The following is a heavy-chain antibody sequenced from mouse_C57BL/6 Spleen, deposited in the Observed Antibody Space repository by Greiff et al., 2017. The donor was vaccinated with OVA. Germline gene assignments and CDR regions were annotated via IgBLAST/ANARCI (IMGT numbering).Heavy chain of an antibody. CDR2: ISSGSSTI. V-gene: IGHV5-17*01. Sequence: EVQRVESGGGLVKPGGSLKLSCAASGFTFSDYGMHWVRQAPEKGLEWVAYISSGSSTIYYADTVKGRFTISRDNAKNILFLQMTSLRSEDTAMYYCARRYGSSYYYAMDYWGQGTSVTVSS. J-gene: IGHJ4*01. CDR3: ARRYGSSYYYAMDY. D-gene: IGHD1-1*01. CDR1: GFTFSDYG.